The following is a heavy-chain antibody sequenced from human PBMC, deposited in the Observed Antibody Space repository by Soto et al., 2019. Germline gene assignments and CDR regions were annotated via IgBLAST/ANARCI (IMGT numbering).Heavy chain of an antibody. CDR3: AGGVMYSGSYKD. D-gene: IGHD1-26*01. CDR2: ISSSGTII. CDR1: GFTFSSYE. Sequence: EVQLVESGGGLVRPGGSLRLSCAASGFTFSSYEMAWVRQAPGEGLEWISYISSSGTIIHYADSVKGRFTISRDNAKNSLYLQMNSLRAEDTAVYYCAGGVMYSGSYKDWGQGTLVTVSS. V-gene: IGHV3-48*03. J-gene: IGHJ4*02.